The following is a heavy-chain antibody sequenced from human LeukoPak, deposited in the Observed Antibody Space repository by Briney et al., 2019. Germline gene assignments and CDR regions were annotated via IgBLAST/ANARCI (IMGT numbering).Heavy chain of an antibody. J-gene: IGHJ5*02. V-gene: IGHV1-2*02. D-gene: IGHD3-3*01. CDR1: GYTFTGYY. CDR2: TNPNSGGT. Sequence: ASVKVSCKASGYTFTGYYMHWVRQAPGQGLEWMGWTNPNSGGTNYAQKFQGRVTMTRDTSISTAYMELSRLRSDDTAVYYCARQDLEWFIWFDPWGQGTLVTVSS. CDR3: ARQDLEWFIWFDP.